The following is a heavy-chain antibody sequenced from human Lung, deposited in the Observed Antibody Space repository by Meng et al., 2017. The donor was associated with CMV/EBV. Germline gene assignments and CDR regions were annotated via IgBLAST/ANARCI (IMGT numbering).Heavy chain of an antibody. CDR2: INPNSGGT. CDR3: ARGGLSTALPEAPSSSSIDH. J-gene: IGHJ1*01. CDR1: GYTFTGYF. Sequence: ASXXVSXKASGYTFTGYFMHWVRQAPGQGLEWMGWINPNSGGTNYAQKFQGRVIMTWDTSISSAYMQLSRLTSNDTAVFYCARGGLSTALPEAPSSSSIDHXGQGXLVTVSS. D-gene: IGHD2/OR15-2a*01. V-gene: IGHV1-2*02.